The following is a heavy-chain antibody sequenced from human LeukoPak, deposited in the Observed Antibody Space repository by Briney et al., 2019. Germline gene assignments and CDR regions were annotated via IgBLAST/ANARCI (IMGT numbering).Heavy chain of an antibody. CDR1: GFTFSSES. D-gene: IGHD4-23*01. Sequence: PGGSLRLSYAPSGFTFSSESMHWVRQAPGKGLEWVSSISSSSSYIYYADSVKGRFTISRDNAKNSLYLQMNSLRAEDTAVYYCAIKGSNPTDVFDIWGQGTMVTVSS. CDR2: ISSSSSYI. CDR3: AIKGSNPTDVFDI. V-gene: IGHV3-21*01. J-gene: IGHJ3*02.